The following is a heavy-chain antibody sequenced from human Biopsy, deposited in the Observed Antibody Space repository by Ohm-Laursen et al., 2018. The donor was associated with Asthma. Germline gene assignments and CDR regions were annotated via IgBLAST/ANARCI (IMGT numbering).Heavy chain of an antibody. D-gene: IGHD2-15*01. CDR2: INTNTGNP. CDR1: GYILTSHA. CDR3: ARGLLGMDV. J-gene: IGHJ6*02. V-gene: IGHV7-4-1*02. Sequence: ASVKVSCKASGYILTSHAMNWVRQAPGQGHEWMGGINTNTGNPTYAQGFTGRFVFSLDTSVSTAYLQISSLKADDTAVYYCARGLLGMDVWGQGTTVTVSS.